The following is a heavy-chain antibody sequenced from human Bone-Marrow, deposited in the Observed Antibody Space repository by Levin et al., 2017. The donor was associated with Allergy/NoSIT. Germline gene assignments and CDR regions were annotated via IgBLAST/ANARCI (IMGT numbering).Heavy chain of an antibody. Sequence: SETLSLTCTVSGASISSSGYYWAWIRQSPGKGLECVGLIYYSGTTFYNPSLKSRVTISVDTSRTHFSLKLTSVTAADTAVYYCARSYDYGDYSGDAFDIWGQGTMVTVSS. J-gene: IGHJ3*02. V-gene: IGHV4-39*02. CDR1: GASISSSGYY. CDR2: IYYSGTT. D-gene: IGHD4-17*01. CDR3: ARSYDYGDYSGDAFDI.